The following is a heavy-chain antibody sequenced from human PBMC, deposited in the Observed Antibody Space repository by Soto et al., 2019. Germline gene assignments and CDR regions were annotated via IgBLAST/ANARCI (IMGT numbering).Heavy chain of an antibody. J-gene: IGHJ5*02. CDR3: ARVSVDHNWFDP. CDR2: IKQDGSEK. Sequence: QPGGSLRLACAASGFTFSRYWMSWVRQAPGKGLEWVANIKQDGSEKYYVDSVKGRFTISRDNAKNSLYLQMNSLRAEDTAVYYCARVSVDHNWFDPWGQGTLVTVSS. CDR1: GFTFSRYW. V-gene: IGHV3-7*03.